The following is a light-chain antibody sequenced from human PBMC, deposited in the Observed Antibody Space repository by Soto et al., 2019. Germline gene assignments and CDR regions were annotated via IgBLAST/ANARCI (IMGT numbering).Light chain of an antibody. CDR2: KVS. V-gene: IGKV2-30*02. CDR3: MQGTHWPYT. Sequence: DVVMTQSPLSLPVTLGQPASFSCTSSQSLLHTDGNTYLNWFQQRPGQSPRRLIYKVSNWDSGVPDRFSGSGSGTDFTLKISRVEAEDVGLYYYCMQGTHWPYTFGQGTKLEI. J-gene: IGKJ2*01. CDR1: QSLLHTDGNTY.